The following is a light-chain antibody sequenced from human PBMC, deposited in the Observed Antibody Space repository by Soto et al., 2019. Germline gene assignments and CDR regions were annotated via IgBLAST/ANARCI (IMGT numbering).Light chain of an antibody. J-gene: IGKJ1*01. CDR2: AAS. V-gene: IGKV1-9*01. CDR3: QHDNTYPFT. Sequence: DIQLTQSPSSLSASLGDRATITCRASQGVGSNLAWYQQKPGKAPKLLIYAASTLQSGVPSRFSGSGSGTDFPITSSRLQPDVFVYYYCQHDNTYPFTFGQGTKVEIE. CDR1: QGVGSN.